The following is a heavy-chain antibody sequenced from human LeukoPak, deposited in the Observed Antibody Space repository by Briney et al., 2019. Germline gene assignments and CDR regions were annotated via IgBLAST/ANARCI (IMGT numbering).Heavy chain of an antibody. CDR3: ARSPSNIAVAGRDAFDI. CDR1: GGSISSSSYC. J-gene: IGHJ3*02. CDR2: IYYSGST. D-gene: IGHD6-19*01. Sequence: SETLSLTCTVSGGSISSSSYCWGWIRRPPGKGLEWIGSIYYSGSTYYNPSLKSPVTISVDTSTNQFSLKMSSVTAADTAVYYCARSPSNIAVAGRDAFDIWGQGTVVTVSS. V-gene: IGHV4-39*01.